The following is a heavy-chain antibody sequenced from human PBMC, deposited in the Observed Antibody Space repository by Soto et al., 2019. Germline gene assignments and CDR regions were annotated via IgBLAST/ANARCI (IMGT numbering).Heavy chain of an antibody. V-gene: IGHV3-7*03. D-gene: IGHD6-13*01. J-gene: IGHJ6*02. CDR2: IKQDGSEK. CDR1: GFTFGDYA. CDR3: ARDEGSSWFQVLDYYYGMDV. Sequence: PGGSLRLSCTASGFTFGDYAMSWFRQAPGKGLEWVANIKQDGSEKYYVDSVKGRFTISRDNAKNSLYLQMNSLRAEDTAVYYCARDEGSSWFQVLDYYYGMDVWGQGTTVTVSS.